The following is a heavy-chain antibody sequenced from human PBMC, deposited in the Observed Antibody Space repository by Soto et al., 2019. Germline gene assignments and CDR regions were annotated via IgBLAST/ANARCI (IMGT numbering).Heavy chain of an antibody. CDR3: AKDFVVVPAASPNYYGMDV. D-gene: IGHD2-2*01. CDR2: IYHSGST. J-gene: IGHJ6*02. V-gene: IGHV4-4*02. CDR1: GGSISSSSW. Sequence: SEILSLTCAVSGGSISSSSWWSWVRQPPGKGLEWIGEIYHSGSTNYNPSLKSRVTISVDKSKNQFSLKLSSVTAADTAVYYCAKDFVVVPAASPNYYGMDVWGQGTTVTVSS.